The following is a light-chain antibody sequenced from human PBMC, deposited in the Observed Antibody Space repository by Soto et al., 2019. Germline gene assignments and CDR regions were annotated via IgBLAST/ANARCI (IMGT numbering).Light chain of an antibody. J-gene: IGKJ2*01. CDR2: GAS. V-gene: IGKV3-15*01. Sequence: EIVMPQSPATLSVSHGQRATLSCRASQSVSSNLAWYQQKPSQAPRLLIYGASTRATGIPARFSGSGSGTEFTLTISSLQSEDFAVYYCQQYNNWPPYTFGQGTKLEIK. CDR1: QSVSSN. CDR3: QQYNNWPPYT.